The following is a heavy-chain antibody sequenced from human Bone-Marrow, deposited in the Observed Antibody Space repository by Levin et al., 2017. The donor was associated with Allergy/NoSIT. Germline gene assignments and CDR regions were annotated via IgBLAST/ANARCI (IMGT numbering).Heavy chain of an antibody. D-gene: IGHD3-16*01. CDR3: ARARGCSMDV. CDR1: GGTFSSYA. V-gene: IGHV1-69*13. Sequence: VASVKVSCKASGGTFSSYAISWVRQAPGQGLEWMGGIIPIFCTANYAQKFQGRVMITADESTSTAYMELRSLGSEDTGVYYCARARGCSMDVWGQGTTVTVS. J-gene: IGHJ6*02. CDR2: IIPIFCTA.